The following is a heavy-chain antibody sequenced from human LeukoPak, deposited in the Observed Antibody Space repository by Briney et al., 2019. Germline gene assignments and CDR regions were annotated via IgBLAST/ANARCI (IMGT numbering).Heavy chain of an antibody. V-gene: IGHV3-33*01. D-gene: IGHD3-10*01. CDR3: ARVQGHFFGSGSYLGVDH. CDR2: MWYDGSNE. CDR1: GFPFSNHG. Sequence: GGSLRLSCAASGFPFSNHGMYWVRQAPGKGLEWVAVMWYDGSNEYYADSVKDRFAISRDNSKNTLYLQMNSLRVEDTAVYYCARVQGHFFGSGSYLGVDHWGQGTLVTVSS. J-gene: IGHJ4*02.